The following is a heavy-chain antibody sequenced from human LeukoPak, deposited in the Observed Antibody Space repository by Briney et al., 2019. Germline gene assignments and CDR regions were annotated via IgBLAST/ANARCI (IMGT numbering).Heavy chain of an antibody. CDR2: INHSGST. V-gene: IGHV4-34*01. Sequence: PSETLSLTCAVYGGSFSGYYWSWIRQPPGKGLEWIGEINHSGSTNYNPSLKSRVTISVDTSKNQFSLKLSSVTAADTAVYYCARLRRDYYYMDVWGKGTTVTISS. CDR1: GGSFSGYY. CDR3: ARLRRDYYYMDV. J-gene: IGHJ6*03.